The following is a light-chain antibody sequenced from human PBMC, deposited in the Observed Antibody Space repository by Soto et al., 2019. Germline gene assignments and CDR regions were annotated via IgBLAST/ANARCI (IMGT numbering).Light chain of an antibody. J-gene: IGKJ4*01. V-gene: IGKV3-15*01. Sequence: EIVMTQSPATLSVSPGERATLSCRASRSVNNNLAWYQQKPGQAPRFLIYGASTRATGFPARFNGSGSGTEFTLTISSLQSEDFAVYCCQQYNNWPLTFGGGTKVEIK. CDR1: RSVNNN. CDR3: QQYNNWPLT. CDR2: GAS.